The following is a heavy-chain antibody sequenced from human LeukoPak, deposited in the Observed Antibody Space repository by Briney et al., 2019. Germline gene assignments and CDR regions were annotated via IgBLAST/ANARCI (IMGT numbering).Heavy chain of an antibody. CDR3: ARHRSRYFSSTSSYGRYYFDY. J-gene: IGHJ4*02. CDR2: IYPGDSDT. CDR1: GYSFTSYW. V-gene: IGHV5-51*01. D-gene: IGHD2-2*01. Sequence: GESLKISCKGSGYSFTSYWIGWVRQMPGKSLEWMGIIYPGDSDTRYSPSFQGPVTISADKSNSTAYLQWNTLKASDNAMYYCARHRSRYFSSTSSYGRYYFDYWGQGTLVTVSS.